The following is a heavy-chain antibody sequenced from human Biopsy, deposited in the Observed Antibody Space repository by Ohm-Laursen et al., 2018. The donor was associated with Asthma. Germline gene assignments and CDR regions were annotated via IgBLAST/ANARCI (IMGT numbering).Heavy chain of an antibody. CDR1: GFTFADYA. CDR3: AKGEWELLEANFDF. Sequence: SLRLSCSASGFTFADYAMHWVRQAPGKGLEWVSGISWNSGSIGYADSVKGRFTISRDNAKNSLYLQMNSLRAEDTALYYCAKGEWELLEANFDFWGQGTLVTVSS. V-gene: IGHV3-9*01. CDR2: ISWNSGSI. D-gene: IGHD1-26*01. J-gene: IGHJ4*02.